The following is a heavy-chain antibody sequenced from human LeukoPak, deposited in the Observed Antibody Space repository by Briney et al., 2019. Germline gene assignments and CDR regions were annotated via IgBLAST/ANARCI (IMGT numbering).Heavy chain of an antibody. CDR2: IYYSGST. V-gene: IGHV4-39*07. CDR3: ARGEVSRPPLHYFDY. Sequence: SETLSLTCTVSGGSISSSSYYWGWIRQPPGKGLEWIGSIYYSGSTYYNPSLKSRVTISVDTSKNQFSLKLSSVTAADTAVYYCARGEVSRPPLHYFDYWGQGTLVTVSS. J-gene: IGHJ4*02. CDR1: GGSISSSSYY. D-gene: IGHD6-6*01.